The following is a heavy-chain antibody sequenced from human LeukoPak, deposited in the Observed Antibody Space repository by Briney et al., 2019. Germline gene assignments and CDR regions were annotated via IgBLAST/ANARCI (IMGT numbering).Heavy chain of an antibody. CDR2: ISYDGSNK. CDR1: GFTFSSYG. D-gene: IGHD6-13*01. J-gene: IGHJ6*02. Sequence: GGSLRLSCAASGFTFSSYGMHWVRQAPGKGLEWVAVISYDGSNKYYADSVKGRFTISRDNSKNTLYLQMNSLRAEDTAVYYCAKLYSSSWYIGVPFDYYYGMDVWGQGTTVTVSS. CDR3: AKLYSSSWYIGVPFDYYYGMDV. V-gene: IGHV3-30*18.